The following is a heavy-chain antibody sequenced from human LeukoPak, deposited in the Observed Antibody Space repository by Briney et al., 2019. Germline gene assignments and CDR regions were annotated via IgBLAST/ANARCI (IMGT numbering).Heavy chain of an antibody. CDR3: ARTAACTFRALDY. Sequence: GGSLRLSCAAPGFTFSSYNMNWVRQAPGKGLEWVSSISSSSSHIFYADSVKGRFTISRDNAKNSLYLQMSSLRAEDTAVYYCARTAACTFRALDYWGQGTLVTVSS. J-gene: IGHJ4*02. D-gene: IGHD6-13*01. CDR2: ISSSSSHI. V-gene: IGHV3-21*01. CDR1: GFTFSSYN.